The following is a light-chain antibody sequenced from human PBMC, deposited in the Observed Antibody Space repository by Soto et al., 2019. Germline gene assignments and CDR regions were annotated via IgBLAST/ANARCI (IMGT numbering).Light chain of an antibody. Sequence: DIQVTQSPSSLSASVGDRVTMTCRASQNISIFFNWYQQKPGKAPKLLIYDASSLQSGVPSRFSGSGSGTDFTLTISSLQSEDFATYYCQQSYRTPRTFGQGTKVDIK. J-gene: IGKJ1*01. CDR3: QQSYRTPRT. V-gene: IGKV1-39*01. CDR2: DAS. CDR1: QNISIF.